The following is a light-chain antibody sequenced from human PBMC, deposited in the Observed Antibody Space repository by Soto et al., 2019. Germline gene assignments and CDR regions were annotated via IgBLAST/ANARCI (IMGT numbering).Light chain of an antibody. J-gene: IGKJ3*01. CDR3: YQYDSYSLCT. CDR2: AAS. Sequence: AIRMTQSPSSFSASTGDRVTITCRASQGISSYLAWYQQKPGKAPKLLIYAASTLQSGVPSRFSGSGSGTDFTLSISCLQSEDFATYYCYQYDSYSLCTFGPGTKVDIK. CDR1: QGISSY. V-gene: IGKV1-8*01.